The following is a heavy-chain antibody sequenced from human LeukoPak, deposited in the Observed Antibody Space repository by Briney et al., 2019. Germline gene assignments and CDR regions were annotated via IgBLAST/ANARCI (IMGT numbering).Heavy chain of an antibody. Sequence: PSETLSLTCTVSGGSISSGDYYWSWIRQPPGKDLEWIGYIYYSGSTYYNPSLKSRVTISVDTSKNQFSLKLSSVTAADTAVYYCARSNIAAAGNDYWGQGTLVTVSS. J-gene: IGHJ4*02. D-gene: IGHD6-13*01. CDR2: IYYSGST. CDR3: ARSNIAAAGNDY. V-gene: IGHV4-30-4*08. CDR1: GGSISSGDYY.